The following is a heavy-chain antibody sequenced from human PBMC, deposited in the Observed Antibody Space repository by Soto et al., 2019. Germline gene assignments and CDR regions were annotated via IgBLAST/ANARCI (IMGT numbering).Heavy chain of an antibody. J-gene: IGHJ6*02. CDR1: GGSVSSGAYY. V-gene: IGHV4-31*03. CDR2: IYSSGKT. D-gene: IGHD3-10*01. Sequence: QVQLQESGPGLVKPSQILSLTCTVSGGSVSSGAYYWSWVRQLPGKGLEWIGYIYSSGKTYYHPSLKSRVTIFVDTSKNQFSLTLGYVTAADTAVYYCSRDRSVVPYGMDVWVQGTTVTVSS. CDR3: SRDRSVVPYGMDV.